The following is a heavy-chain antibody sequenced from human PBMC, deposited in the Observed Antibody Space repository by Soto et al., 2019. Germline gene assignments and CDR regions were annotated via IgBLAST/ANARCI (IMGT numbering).Heavy chain of an antibody. CDR2: ISSSSGST. Sequence: EVQLLESGGGLVQPGGSLRLSCAASGFTFSNYAMNWVRQAPGKGLEWVSTISSSSGSTYYADSVKGRFTISRYNSKNFLYLQMNSLRGDDTAVYYCAKVGSERYSGQHSDYWGQGTLVTISS. J-gene: IGHJ4*02. CDR3: AKVGSERYSGQHSDY. V-gene: IGHV3-23*01. D-gene: IGHD5-12*01. CDR1: GFTFSNYA.